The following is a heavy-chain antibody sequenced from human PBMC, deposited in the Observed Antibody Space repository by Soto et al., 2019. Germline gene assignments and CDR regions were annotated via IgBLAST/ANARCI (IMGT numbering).Heavy chain of an antibody. CDR3: ARGTVVTRFDY. CDR2: IYYSGST. J-gene: IGHJ4*02. Sequence: QVQLQESGPGLVKPSQTLSLTCTVSGGSISSGGYYWSWIRQHPGKGLEWIGYIYYSGSTYYNPSLKSXXTXSXATSKNQFSLKLISVTAADTAGYYCARGTVVTRFDYWGQGTLVTVSS. D-gene: IGHD2-21*02. V-gene: IGHV4-31*03. CDR1: GGSISSGGYY.